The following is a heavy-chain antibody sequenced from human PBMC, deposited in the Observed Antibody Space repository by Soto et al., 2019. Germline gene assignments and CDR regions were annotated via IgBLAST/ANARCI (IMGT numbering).Heavy chain of an antibody. CDR2: IFYIGST. V-gene: IGHV4-31*03. CDR3: GRDMGCGGSRNTTIDVRLGGWFEP. J-gene: IGHJ5*02. D-gene: IGHD2-21*01. Sequence: SETLSLTCTVSGGSISRGGFYWSWIRQHPGKGLEWIGYIFYIGSTYYNPSHKRRVTTSVDTSKNRFSRTLTSVTAADTAVYYCGRDMGCGGSRNTTIDVRLGGWFEPCGQGTPVTVSS. CDR1: GGSISRGGFY.